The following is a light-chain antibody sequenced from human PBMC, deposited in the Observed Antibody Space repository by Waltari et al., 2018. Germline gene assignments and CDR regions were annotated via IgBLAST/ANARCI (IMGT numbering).Light chain of an antibody. J-gene: IGKJ2*01. CDR3: QQSYSTPRYT. Sequence: DIQMTKSPSSLLPSVEDRVTITCRASQSISSYLNWYQQKPGKAPKLLIYAASSLQSGVPSRFSGSGSGTDFTLTISSLQPEDFATYYCQQSYSTPRYTFGQGTKLEIK. CDR2: AAS. CDR1: QSISSY. V-gene: IGKV1-39*01.